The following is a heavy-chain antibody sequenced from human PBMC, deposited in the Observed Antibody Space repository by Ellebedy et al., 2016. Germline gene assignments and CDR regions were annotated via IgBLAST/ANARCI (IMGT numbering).Heavy chain of an antibody. V-gene: IGHV4-59*08. CDR2: IYYSGTT. Sequence: SETLSLTCTVSGGSISTYYWSWIRQPPGKGLEWIGYIYYSGTTYYNPSLKSRVTISVDTSKNHFSLKLSSVTAADTAVYYCATYIMGRLDYWGQGTLVNVSS. CDR3: ATYIMGRLDY. J-gene: IGHJ4*02. CDR1: GGSISTYY. D-gene: IGHD1-1*01.